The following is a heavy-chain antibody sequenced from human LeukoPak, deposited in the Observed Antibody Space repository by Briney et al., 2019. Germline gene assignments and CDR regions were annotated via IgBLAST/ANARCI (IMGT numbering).Heavy chain of an antibody. CDR3: ARDFNPIVGATFDAFDI. D-gene: IGHD1-26*01. Sequence: ASVKVSCKASGYTFTSYGISWVRQAPGQGLEWMGWISAYNGNTNYAQQLQGRVTMTTDTSTSTAYMELRSLRSDDTAVYYCARDFNPIVGATFDAFDIWGQGTRVTVSS. CDR1: GYTFTSYG. V-gene: IGHV1-18*01. J-gene: IGHJ3*02. CDR2: ISAYNGNT.